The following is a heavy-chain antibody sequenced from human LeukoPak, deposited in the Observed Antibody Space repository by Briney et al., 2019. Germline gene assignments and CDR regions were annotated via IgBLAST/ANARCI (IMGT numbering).Heavy chain of an antibody. Sequence: PGGSLRPSCAASGFTFSSYAMHWVRQAPGKGLEWVAVISYDGSNKYYADSVKGRFTISRDNSKNTLYLQMNSLRAEDTAVYYCARDGPYDYGDYLFDYWGQGTLVTVSS. D-gene: IGHD4-17*01. J-gene: IGHJ4*02. CDR2: ISYDGSNK. V-gene: IGHV3-30-3*01. CDR3: ARDGPYDYGDYLFDY. CDR1: GFTFSSYA.